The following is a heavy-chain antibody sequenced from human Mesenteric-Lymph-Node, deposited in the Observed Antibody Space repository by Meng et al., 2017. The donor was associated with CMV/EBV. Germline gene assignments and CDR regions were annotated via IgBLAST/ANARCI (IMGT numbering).Heavy chain of an antibody. CDR3: ARDRDTDWYSPFDY. V-gene: IGHV1-2*06. CDR2: INPKTGGR. CDR1: GYTFIDYY. D-gene: IGHD3-9*01. J-gene: IGHJ4*02. Sequence: QVQLVQSGAEVKKPGASVRVSCKASGYTFIDYYINWVRQAPVQGLEWMGRINPKTGGRSYAQNFQSRVTMTRDTSINTAYMEVNRLNSDDTAMYYCARDRDTDWYSPFDYWGPGTLVTVSS.